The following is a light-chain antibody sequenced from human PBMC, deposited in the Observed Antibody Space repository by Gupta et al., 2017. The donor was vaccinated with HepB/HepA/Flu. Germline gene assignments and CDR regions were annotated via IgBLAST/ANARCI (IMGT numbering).Light chain of an antibody. CDR1: SSDVGNYNL. CDR3: CSYAGSTTPWV. J-gene: IGLJ3*02. V-gene: IGLV2-23*02. Sequence: QSALTQPASVSGSPGQSITISCTGTSSDVGNYNLVSWYQQYPGKAPKVMIYEVNKRPSGVSNRFSGSKSGNTASLTISGLQGEDEADYYCCSYAGSTTPWVFGGGTKLTVL. CDR2: EVN.